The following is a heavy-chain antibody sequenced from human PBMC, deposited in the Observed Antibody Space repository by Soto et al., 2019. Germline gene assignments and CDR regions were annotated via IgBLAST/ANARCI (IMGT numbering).Heavy chain of an antibody. V-gene: IGHV3-30*18. Sequence: QVQLVESGGGVVQPGRSLRLSCAASGFTFSSYGMHWVRQAPGKGLEWVAVISYDGSNKYYADSVKGRFTISRDNSKNTLYLQMNSLRAEDTAVYYCPKDNGKELRFLEWLNYWGQGTLVTVSS. CDR2: ISYDGSNK. D-gene: IGHD3-3*01. CDR1: GFTFSSYG. CDR3: PKDNGKELRFLEWLNY. J-gene: IGHJ4*02.